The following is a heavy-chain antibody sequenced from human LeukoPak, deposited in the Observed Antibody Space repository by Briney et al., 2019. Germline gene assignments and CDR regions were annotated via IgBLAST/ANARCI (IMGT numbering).Heavy chain of an antibody. CDR1: GGSFSGYY. V-gene: IGHV4-34*01. CDR3: ARRPNSYGYPPLNY. Sequence: SETLSLTCAVYGGSFSGYYWSWIRQPPGKGLEWIGEINHSGSTNCNPSLKSRVTISVDTSKNQFSLKLSSVTAADTAVYYCARRPNSYGYPPLNYWGQGTLVTVSS. J-gene: IGHJ4*02. D-gene: IGHD5-18*01. CDR2: INHSGST.